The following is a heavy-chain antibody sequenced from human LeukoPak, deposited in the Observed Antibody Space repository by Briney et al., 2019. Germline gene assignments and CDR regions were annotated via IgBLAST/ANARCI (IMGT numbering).Heavy chain of an antibody. Sequence: GGSLRLSCAASGFIFSDSAIHWVRQASGEGLEWVGRVRSNARTYATEYVASVKGRFTISRDDSKNTAYLQMNSLKTEDTAVYYCARRSDYLYGMDVWGQGATVTVSS. CDR2: VRSNARTYAT. CDR3: ARRSDYLYGMDV. D-gene: IGHD1-26*01. J-gene: IGHJ6*02. CDR1: GFIFSDSA. V-gene: IGHV3-73*01.